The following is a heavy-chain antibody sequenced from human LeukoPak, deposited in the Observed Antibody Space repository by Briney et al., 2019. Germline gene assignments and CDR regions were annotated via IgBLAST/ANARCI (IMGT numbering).Heavy chain of an antibody. V-gene: IGHV4-59*08. CDR2: IYYSGST. CDR1: GGSISSYY. D-gene: IGHD6-19*01. Sequence: SETLSLTCTVSGGSISSYYWSWIRQPPGTGLERIGYIYYSGSTNYNPSLKSRVTISVDTSKNQFSLKLSSVTAADTAVNYCARLPYSSTPSYYGMDVWGQGTTVTVSS. J-gene: IGHJ6*02. CDR3: ARLPYSSTPSYYGMDV.